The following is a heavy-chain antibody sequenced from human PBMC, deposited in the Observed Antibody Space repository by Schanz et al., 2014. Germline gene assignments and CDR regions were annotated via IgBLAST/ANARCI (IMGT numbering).Heavy chain of an antibody. CDR3: ARDRRNADLDY. CDR2: ISASGGTT. CDR1: GFTFSSYA. Sequence: EVQLVESGGGLVQPGGSLRLSCAASGFTFSSYAMSWVRQAPGKGLEWVSAISASGGTTYYADSVKGRFTISRDNSKNTLYLQMNSLRAEDTALYYCARDRRNADLDYWGQGTLVTVSS. V-gene: IGHV3-23*04. J-gene: IGHJ4*02. D-gene: IGHD1-1*01.